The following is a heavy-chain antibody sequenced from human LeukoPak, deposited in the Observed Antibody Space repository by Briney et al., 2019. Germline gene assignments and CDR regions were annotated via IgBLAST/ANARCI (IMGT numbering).Heavy chain of an antibody. V-gene: IGHV3-21*01. D-gene: IGHD2-15*01. J-gene: IGHJ4*02. CDR3: ARDRGYCSGSRCIRWHDY. CDR2: ITSGTTYI. CDR1: GFTFSDYN. Sequence: GGSLRLSCAASGFTFSDYNMNWVRQSPEKGLEWVSSITSGTTYIYYADSVRGRFTLSRDNAKNSLYLQMNSLRAEDTAVYYCARDRGYCSGSRCIRWHDYWGQGTVVTVSS.